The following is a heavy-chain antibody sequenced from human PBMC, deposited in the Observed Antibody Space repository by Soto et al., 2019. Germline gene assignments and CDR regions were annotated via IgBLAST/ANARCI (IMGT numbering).Heavy chain of an antibody. V-gene: IGHV4-31*03. CDR3: ARHADLYYFDY. Sequence: PSETLSLTCTVSGGSISSGGYYWTWIRQHPGKGLEWIGYNYYSGITYYNPSLKSRVTISLDTSKNQFSLKLSSVTAADTAVYYCARHADLYYFDYWGQGTLVTVSS. CDR2: NYYSGIT. J-gene: IGHJ4*02. CDR1: GGSISSGGYY.